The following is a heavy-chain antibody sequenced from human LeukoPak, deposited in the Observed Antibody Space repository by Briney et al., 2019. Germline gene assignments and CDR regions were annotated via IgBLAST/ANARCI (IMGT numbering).Heavy chain of an antibody. CDR1: GYTFTGYY. D-gene: IGHD2-2*01. V-gene: IGHV1-2*02. CDR2: INPNSGGT. J-gene: IGHJ3*02. CDR3: ARESPIVVVPTDAFDI. Sequence: ASVKVSCKASGYTFTGYYMHWVRQAPGQGLEWMGWINPNSGGTNYAQKFQGRVTMTRDTSISTAYMELSRLRSDDTAVYYCARESPIVVVPTDAFDIWGQGTMVTVSS.